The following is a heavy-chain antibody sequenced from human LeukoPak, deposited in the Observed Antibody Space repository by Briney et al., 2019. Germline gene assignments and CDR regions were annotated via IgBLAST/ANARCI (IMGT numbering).Heavy chain of an antibody. Sequence: SETLSLTCAVYGGSFSGYYWSWIRQPPGKGLEWIGEINHSGSTNYSPSLKSRVTISVDTSKNRFSLKLSSVTAADTAVYYCARGYYDFWSGKNWFDPWGQGTLVTVSS. D-gene: IGHD3-3*01. J-gene: IGHJ5*02. V-gene: IGHV4-34*01. CDR3: ARGYYDFWSGKNWFDP. CDR2: INHSGST. CDR1: GGSFSGYY.